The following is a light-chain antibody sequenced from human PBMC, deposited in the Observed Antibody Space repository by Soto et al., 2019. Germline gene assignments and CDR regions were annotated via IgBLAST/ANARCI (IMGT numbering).Light chain of an antibody. CDR3: QQRSNWPPWT. J-gene: IGKJ1*01. CDR2: DAS. CDR1: ESVSSY. Sequence: EIVLTQSPATLSLSPGERATLSCGASESVSSYLAWYQQKPGQAPRLLIYDASNRATGIPARFSGSGSGTDFTLTISSLEPEDFAVYYCQQRSNWPPWTFGQGTKVDI. V-gene: IGKV3-11*01.